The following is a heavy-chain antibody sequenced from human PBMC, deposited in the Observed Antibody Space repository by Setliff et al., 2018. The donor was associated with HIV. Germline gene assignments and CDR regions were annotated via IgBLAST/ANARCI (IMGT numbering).Heavy chain of an antibody. Sequence: ASVKVSCKASGYSFTSYYIHWLRQAPGQGLEWMGIINPRGCKANYAQRFPGRLTVTTDTSTSTVYLELRLLTPDDPAIYYCAREGHLAAPGSSEFDPWGQGTLVTVSS. CDR1: GYSFTSYY. D-gene: IGHD6-13*01. V-gene: IGHV1-46*01. CDR2: INPRGCKA. CDR3: AREGHLAAPGSSEFDP. J-gene: IGHJ5*02.